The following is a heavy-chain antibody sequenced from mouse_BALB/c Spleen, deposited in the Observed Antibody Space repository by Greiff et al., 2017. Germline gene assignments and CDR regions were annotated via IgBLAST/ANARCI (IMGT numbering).Heavy chain of an antibody. CDR3: ARYDYRYNEGGFDY. CDR1: GDSITSGY. V-gene: IGHV3-8*02. J-gene: IGHJ2*01. CDR2: ISYSGSP. Sequence: EVNVVESGPSLVKPSQTLSLTCSVTGDSITSGYWNWIRKFPGNKLEYMGYISYSGSPYYNPSLKSRISITRDTSKNQYYLQLNSVTTEDTATYYYARYDYRYNEGGFDYWGQGTTLTVSS. D-gene: IGHD2-14*01.